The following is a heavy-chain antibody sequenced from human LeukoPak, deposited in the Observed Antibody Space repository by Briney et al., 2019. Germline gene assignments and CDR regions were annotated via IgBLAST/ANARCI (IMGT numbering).Heavy chain of an antibody. J-gene: IGHJ4*02. V-gene: IGHV3-74*01. CDR1: GFTFSSYW. CDR3: AREGELSPLDY. D-gene: IGHD1-26*01. Sequence: GGSLRLSCAASGFTFSSYWMHWVQAPGKGLVWVSRINSDGSSTSYADSVKGRFTISRDNAKSTLYLQMNSLRAEDTAVYYCAREGELSPLDYWGQGTLVTVSS. CDR2: INSDGSST.